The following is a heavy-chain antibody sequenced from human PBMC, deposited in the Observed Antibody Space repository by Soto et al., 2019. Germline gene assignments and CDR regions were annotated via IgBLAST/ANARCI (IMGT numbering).Heavy chain of an antibody. V-gene: IGHV3-33*01. Sequence: QVQLVESGGGVVQPGRSLRLSCAASGFTFSSYGMHWVRQAPGKGLEWVAAIWYDGSNKYYADSVKGRFTISRDNSKKTLYLQMNSLRAEDTAVYYCARGDVWASVVEDFDYWGQGTLVTVSS. CDR1: GFTFSSYG. CDR3: ARGDVWASVVEDFDY. CDR2: IWYDGSNK. D-gene: IGHD3-16*01. J-gene: IGHJ4*02.